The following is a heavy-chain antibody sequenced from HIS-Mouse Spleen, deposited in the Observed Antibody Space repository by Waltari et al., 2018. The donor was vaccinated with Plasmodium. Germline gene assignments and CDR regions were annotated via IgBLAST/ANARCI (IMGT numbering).Heavy chain of an antibody. D-gene: IGHD6-13*01. J-gene: IGHJ2*01. CDR1: GFPFCSSW. V-gene: IGHV3-7*01. Sequence: EVQLVESGGGLVQPGGSLRLSCAASGFPFCSSWMSWVRQAPGKGLEWVANIKQDGSEKYYVDSVKGRFTISRDNAKNSLYLQMNSLRAEDTAVYYCASSWYWYFDLWGRGTLVTVSS. CDR3: ASSWYWYFDL. CDR2: IKQDGSEK.